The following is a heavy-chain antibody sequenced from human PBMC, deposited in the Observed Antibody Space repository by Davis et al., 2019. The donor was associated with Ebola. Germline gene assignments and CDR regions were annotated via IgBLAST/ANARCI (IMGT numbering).Heavy chain of an antibody. CDR1: GGSISNNFYN. D-gene: IGHD6-13*01. Sequence: MPSETLSLTCTVSGGSISNNFYNWGWIRQFPGTGLEWIGSIYYSGNTYYNPSLKSRVTLSADASKNQFSLKLTSVTAADTAIYYCARLTIASAPDIVDSWGQGSLVIVSP. J-gene: IGHJ4*02. CDR2: IYYSGNT. V-gene: IGHV4-39*01. CDR3: ARLTIASAPDIVDS.